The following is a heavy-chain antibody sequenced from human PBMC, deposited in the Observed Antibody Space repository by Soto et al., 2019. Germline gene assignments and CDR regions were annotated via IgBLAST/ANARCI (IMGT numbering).Heavy chain of an antibody. V-gene: IGHV3-15*01. CDR2: IKSKTDGGTT. D-gene: IGHD4-17*01. CDR1: GFTLSNAW. Sequence: EVQLVESGGGLVKPGGSLRLSCAASGFTLSNAWMSWVRQAPGKGLECVGRIKSKTDGGTTDYAAPVKGRFTISRDDSKNTLYLQMNSLKTEDTAVYYCTTYGPWLAFHYWGQGTLVTVSS. CDR3: TTYGPWLAFHY. J-gene: IGHJ4*02.